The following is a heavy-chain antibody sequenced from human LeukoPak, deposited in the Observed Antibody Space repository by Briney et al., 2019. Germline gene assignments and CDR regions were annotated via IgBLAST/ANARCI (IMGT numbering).Heavy chain of an antibody. CDR2: ISSTSTNI. CDR1: GFTFSDYY. J-gene: IGHJ4*02. CDR3: ARGGAARPDY. D-gene: IGHD6-6*01. V-gene: IGHV3-11*06. Sequence: GGSLRLSCAASGFTFSDYYMSWIRQAPGKGLEWVSYISSTSTNIAYADSAKGRFTISRDNVRNILSLQINSLRVEDTSVYYCARGGAARPDYWGQGTLVTVSS.